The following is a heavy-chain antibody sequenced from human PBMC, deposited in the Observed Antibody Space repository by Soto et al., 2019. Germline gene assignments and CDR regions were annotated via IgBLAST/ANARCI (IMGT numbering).Heavy chain of an antibody. CDR3: ARERVTGPHYYYGMDV. CDR1: GFTVSSNY. CDR2: IYSGGST. Sequence: EVQLVESGGGLIQPGGSLRLSCAASGFTVSSNYMSWVRQAPGKGLEWVSVIYSGGSTYYADSVKCRFTISRDNSKNTLYLQMNSLRAEDTAVYYCARERVTGPHYYYGMDVWGQGTTVTVSS. J-gene: IGHJ6*02. V-gene: IGHV3-53*01.